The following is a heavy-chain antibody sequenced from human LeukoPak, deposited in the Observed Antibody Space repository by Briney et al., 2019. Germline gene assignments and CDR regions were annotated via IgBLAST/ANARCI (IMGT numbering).Heavy chain of an antibody. CDR3: AREHAGLYFDY. CDR1: GYTFTSYY. CDR2: VNPSGGST. Sequence: GASVKVSCKASGYTFTSYYMHWVRQAPGQGLEWMGIVNPSGGSTSCAQKFQGRVTMTRDTSTSTVYMGLSSLRSEDTAVYYCAREHAGLYFDYWGQGTLVTVSS. V-gene: IGHV1-46*01. J-gene: IGHJ4*02.